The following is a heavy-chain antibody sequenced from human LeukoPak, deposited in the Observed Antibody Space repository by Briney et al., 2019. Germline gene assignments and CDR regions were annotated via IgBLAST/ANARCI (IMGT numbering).Heavy chain of an antibody. Sequence: PGGSLRLSCEASGFTFSNYWMGWVRQAPGKGLEWVAHIKQDGSEEYYVDSVKGRLTISRDNAKNSLYLQMNSLRAEDTAMYYCARDRYCSGGGCYSIGYFDYWGQGTLVTVSS. J-gene: IGHJ4*02. D-gene: IGHD2-15*01. CDR1: GFTFSNYW. V-gene: IGHV3-7*01. CDR2: IKQDGSEE. CDR3: ARDRYCSGGGCYSIGYFDY.